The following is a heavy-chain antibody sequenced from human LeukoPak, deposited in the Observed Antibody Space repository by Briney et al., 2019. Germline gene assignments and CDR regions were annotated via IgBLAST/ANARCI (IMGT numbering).Heavy chain of an antibody. Sequence: GGSLRLSCAASGFTFSSYGMHWVRQAPGKGLEWVAVISYDGSNKYYADSVKGRFTISRDNSKNTLYLQMNSLRAEDTAVYYCAKDLDYGGNALNLDYWGQGTLVTVSS. CDR2: ISYDGSNK. J-gene: IGHJ4*02. D-gene: IGHD4-23*01. CDR3: AKDLDYGGNALNLDY. V-gene: IGHV3-30*18. CDR1: GFTFSSYG.